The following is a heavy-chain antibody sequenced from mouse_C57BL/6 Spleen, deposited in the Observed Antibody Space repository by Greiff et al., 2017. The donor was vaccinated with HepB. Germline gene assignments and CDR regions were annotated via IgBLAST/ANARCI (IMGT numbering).Heavy chain of an antibody. CDR1: GYTFTSYW. CDR3: ARERAYLRYAMDY. D-gene: IGHD2-10*01. Sequence: QVQLQQPVAELVKPGASVKMSCKASGYTFTSYWITWVKQRPGQGLEWIGDIYPGSGSTNYNEKFKSKATLTVDTSSSTAYMQLSSLTSEDSAVYYCARERAYLRYAMDYWGQGTSVTVSS. J-gene: IGHJ4*01. V-gene: IGHV1-55*01. CDR2: IYPGSGST.